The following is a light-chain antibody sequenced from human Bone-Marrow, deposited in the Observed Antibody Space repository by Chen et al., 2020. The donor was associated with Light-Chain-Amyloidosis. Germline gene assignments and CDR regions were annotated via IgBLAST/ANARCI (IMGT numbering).Light chain of an antibody. CDR1: SGHDGYG. CDR3: QTWGSGIRV. Sequence: QPVLTQSPSASASLGAPVRVTCSLDSGHDGYGIAWHQHLPGKGPRYLLKINSDGTYNRGDGVPDRFSGSMSGAERYLTISSLQSEDEGDYYCQTWGSGIRVFGGGTKVTVL. J-gene: IGLJ3*02. CDR2: INSDGTY. V-gene: IGLV4-69*01.